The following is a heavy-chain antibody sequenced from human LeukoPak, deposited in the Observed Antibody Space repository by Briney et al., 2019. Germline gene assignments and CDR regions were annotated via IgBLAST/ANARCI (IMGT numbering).Heavy chain of an antibody. D-gene: IGHD6-19*01. CDR3: ARRVAMGAVAGTNYYYYGMDV. CDR1: GYSFTSYW. CDR2: IDLSDSYT. Sequence: GESLKISCKASGYSFTSYWISWVRKMPGKGLEWMGRIDLSDSYTNYSPSFQGHGTISADKSTSTAYLQWSSLKASDTAMYYCARRVAMGAVAGTNYYYYGMDVWGQGTTVTVSS. J-gene: IGHJ6*02. V-gene: IGHV5-10-1*01.